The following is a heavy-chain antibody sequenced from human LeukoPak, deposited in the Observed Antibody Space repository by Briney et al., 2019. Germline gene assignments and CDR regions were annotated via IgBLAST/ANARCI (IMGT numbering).Heavy chain of an antibody. CDR3: ALLWFGDDY. CDR1: GGSIRSSYYY. D-gene: IGHD3-10*01. J-gene: IGHJ4*02. CDR2: IYDSGST. Sequence: SETLSLTCTVSGGSIRSSYYYWGWIRQPPGKGLEWIGSIYDSGSTYYNPSLKSRVTISVDTSKNQFSLKLSSVTAADTAVYYCALLWFGDDYWGQGTLVTVSS. V-gene: IGHV4-39*01.